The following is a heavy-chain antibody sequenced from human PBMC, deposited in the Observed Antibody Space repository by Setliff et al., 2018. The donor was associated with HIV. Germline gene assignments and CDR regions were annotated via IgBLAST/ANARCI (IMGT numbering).Heavy chain of an antibody. J-gene: IGHJ4*02. V-gene: IGHV4-31*03. CDR3: VRPSFGIGGGSMFDS. CDR2: IYFGGIT. Sequence: SETLSLTCTVSGDSVNSGGFYWSWIRQHPGKGLEWLGYIYFGGITYYNPSLKSRLTISVDTSKNQFSLNLSSATTADTAMYYCVRPSFGIGGGSMFDSWGQGIVVTVSS. D-gene: IGHD3-3*01. CDR1: GDSVNSGGFY.